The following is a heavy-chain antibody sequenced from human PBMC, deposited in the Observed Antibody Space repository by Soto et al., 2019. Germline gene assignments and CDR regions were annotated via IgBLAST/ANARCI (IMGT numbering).Heavy chain of an antibody. D-gene: IGHD3-10*01. V-gene: IGHV3-23*01. Sequence: GGSLRLSCAASGFTFSSYAMSWVRQAPGKGLEWVSAISGSGGSTYYADSVKGRFTISRDNSKNTLYLQMNSLRAEATVVSYCAKAAYGSGSYRFDYWGQGTLVTVSS. CDR1: GFTFSSYA. CDR3: AKAAYGSGSYRFDY. CDR2: ISGSGGST. J-gene: IGHJ4*02.